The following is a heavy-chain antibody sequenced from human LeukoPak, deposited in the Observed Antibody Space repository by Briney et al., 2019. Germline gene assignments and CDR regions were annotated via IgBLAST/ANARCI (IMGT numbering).Heavy chain of an antibody. V-gene: IGHV3-21*01. J-gene: IGHJ4*02. CDR3: ARRRHAYYYDSSGHFDY. D-gene: IGHD3-22*01. Sequence: GGSLRLSCAASGFTFSSYSMNWVRQAPGKGLEWVSSISGSSSYIYYADSVKGRFTISRDNAKNSLYLQMNSLRAEDTAVYYCARRRHAYYYDSSGHFDYWGQGTLVTVSS. CDR1: GFTFSSYS. CDR2: ISGSSSYI.